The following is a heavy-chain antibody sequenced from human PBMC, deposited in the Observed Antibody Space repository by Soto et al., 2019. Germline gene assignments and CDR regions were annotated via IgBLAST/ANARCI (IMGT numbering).Heavy chain of an antibody. J-gene: IGHJ6*03. CDR1: GFTFSSYA. Sequence: EVQLLESGGGLVQPGGSRRLSCAASGFTFSSYAMSWVRQAPGQGLEWVSTISDSGSTYYADSVKGRFTISRDISKNTLYVQMSSLRAEDTAVYYCAKGGEGYCSGTSCLYHMDAWGKGTTVTVSS. D-gene: IGHD2-15*01. V-gene: IGHV3-23*01. CDR2: ISDSGST. CDR3: AKGGEGYCSGTSCLYHMDA.